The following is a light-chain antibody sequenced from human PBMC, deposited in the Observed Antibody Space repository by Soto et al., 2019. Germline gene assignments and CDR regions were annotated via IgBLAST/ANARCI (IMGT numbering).Light chain of an antibody. Sequence: HIAHSPSTLSSSVGDSGTITIRDSQNIRNLLAWYQQKPGKAPNPLIYDASSLKSGVPSRFSGSGSGTEFTLTISSLQTDDFATYYCQQYNTYSTFGQGTRLEN. CDR3: QQYNTYST. CDR2: DAS. J-gene: IGKJ5*01. CDR1: QNIRNL. V-gene: IGKV1-5*01.